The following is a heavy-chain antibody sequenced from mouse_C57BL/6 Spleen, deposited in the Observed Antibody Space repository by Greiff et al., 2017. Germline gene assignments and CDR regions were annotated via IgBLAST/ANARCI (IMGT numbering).Heavy chain of an antibody. CDR3: TTVVATEDFDY. J-gene: IGHJ2*01. CDR2: LDPETGGT. D-gene: IGHD1-1*01. CDR1: GYTFTDYE. V-gene: IGHV1-15*01. Sequence: QVQLQQSGAELVRPGASVTLSCKASGYTFTDYEMHWVKQTPVHGLEWIGALDPETGGTAYNQKFKGKAILTADKSSSTAYMELRSLTSADAAVYYCTTVVATEDFDYWGQGTTLTVSS.